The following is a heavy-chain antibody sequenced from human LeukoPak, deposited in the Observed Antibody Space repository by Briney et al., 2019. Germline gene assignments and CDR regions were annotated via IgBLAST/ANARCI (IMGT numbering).Heavy chain of an antibody. CDR2: IIPILGIA. V-gene: IGHV1-69*02. CDR1: GGTFSSYT. D-gene: IGHD6-19*01. Sequence: GASAKVSCKASGGTFSSYTISWVRQAPGQGLEWMGRIIPILGIANYAQKFQGRVTITADKSTSTAYMELSSLRSEDTAVYYCARVPLAGTYNFDYWGQGTLVTVSS. J-gene: IGHJ4*02. CDR3: ARVPLAGTYNFDY.